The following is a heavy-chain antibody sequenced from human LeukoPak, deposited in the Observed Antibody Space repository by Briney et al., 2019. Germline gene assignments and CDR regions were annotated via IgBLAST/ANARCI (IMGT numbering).Heavy chain of an antibody. CDR1: GFTFDDYA. J-gene: IGHJ4*02. Sequence: GGSLRLSCAASGFTFDDYAMHWVRQAPGKGLEWVSLISGDGGSTYYADSMKGRFTISRDNSKNSLYLQMNSLRTEDTALYYCAKDITYYYDSSGYWSLGYWGQGTLVTVSS. D-gene: IGHD3-22*01. CDR3: AKDITYYYDSSGYWSLGY. V-gene: IGHV3-43*02. CDR2: ISGDGGST.